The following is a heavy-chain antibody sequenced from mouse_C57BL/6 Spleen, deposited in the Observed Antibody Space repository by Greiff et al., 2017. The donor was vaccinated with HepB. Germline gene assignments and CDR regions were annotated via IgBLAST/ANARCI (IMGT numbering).Heavy chain of an antibody. V-gene: IGHV1-54*01. CDR1: GYAFTNYL. J-gene: IGHJ2*01. D-gene: IGHD6-1*02. Sequence: VQLQQSGAELVRPGTSVKVSCKASGYAFTNYLIEWVKQRPGQGLEWIGVINPGSGGTNYNEKFKGKATLTADKSSSTAYMQLSSLTSEDSAVYFCARRELSYFDSWGQGTTLTVSS. CDR3: ARRELSYFDS. CDR2: INPGSGGT.